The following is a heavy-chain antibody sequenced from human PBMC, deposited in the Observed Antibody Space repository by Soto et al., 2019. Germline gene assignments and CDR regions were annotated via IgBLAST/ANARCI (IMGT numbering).Heavy chain of an antibody. D-gene: IGHD3-9*01. CDR1: GFTFSNDW. J-gene: IGHJ4*02. CDR3: IKVLTRGVGVPRFYFDS. CDR2: INADGGST. Sequence: GGSLRLSCAASGFTFSNDWMHWVRQAPGKGLEWVSRINADGGSTHYADSVRGRFTISRDNAKNTLFLQLNSLRVEDTAIYYRIKVLTRGVGVPRFYFDSWGQGTLVTVSS. V-gene: IGHV3-74*01.